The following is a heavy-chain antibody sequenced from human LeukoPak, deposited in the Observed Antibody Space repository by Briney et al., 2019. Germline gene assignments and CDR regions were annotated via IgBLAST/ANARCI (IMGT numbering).Heavy chain of an antibody. V-gene: IGHV3-33*01. Sequence: PGGSLRLSCAASGFTFSSYGMHWVRQAPGKGLEWVAVIWYDGSNKYYADSVKGRFTISRDDSKNTLFLQVNSLRAEDTAVYYCAVSAGMHTVGHGMDVWGQGTKVIVSS. CDR3: AVSAGMHTVGHGMDV. CDR2: IWYDGSNK. J-gene: IGHJ6*02. D-gene: IGHD3-10*01. CDR1: GFTFSSYG.